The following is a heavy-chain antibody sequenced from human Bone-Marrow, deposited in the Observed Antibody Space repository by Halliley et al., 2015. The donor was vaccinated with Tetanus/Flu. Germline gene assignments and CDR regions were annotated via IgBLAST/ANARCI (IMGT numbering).Heavy chain of an antibody. CDR1: GFTFSTYS. D-gene: IGHD2-2*01. CDR2: ISRTSSSI. CDR3: SRDRCRDCRTTSPYYNGLDV. V-gene: IGHV3-21*01. J-gene: IGHJ6*02. Sequence: SLRLSCAASGFTFSTYSMSWVRQVPGKGLEWVSSISRTSSSIYYADSVKGRFTISRDNAKNSLYLQMNSLRVEDTAVYYCSRDRCRDCRTTSPYYNGLDVWGQGTTVTVSS.